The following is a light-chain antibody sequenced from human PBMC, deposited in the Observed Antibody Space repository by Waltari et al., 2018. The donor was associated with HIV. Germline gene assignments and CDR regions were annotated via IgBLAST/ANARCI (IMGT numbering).Light chain of an antibody. Sequence: QSALTQPPSVSGAPGQRVTISCTGNRSNIGAGYFVHWCQPLPGTAPKLLVYMDITRPSGGPDRLAVSKSGTSASLVITGLQAEDEADYDCQSYDSSLRASVFGGGTKLTVL. CDR1: RSNIGAGYF. J-gene: IGLJ2*01. V-gene: IGLV1-40*01. CDR3: QSYDSSLRASV. CDR2: MDI.